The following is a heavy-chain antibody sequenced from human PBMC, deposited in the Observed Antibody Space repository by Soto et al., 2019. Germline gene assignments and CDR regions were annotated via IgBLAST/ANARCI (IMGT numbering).Heavy chain of an antibody. V-gene: IGHV1-69*08. D-gene: IGHD3-10*01. J-gene: IGHJ4*02. CDR1: GGTFSSYT. CDR3: ARELDYYGSGSYPLGDY. CDR2: IIPILGIA. Sequence: QVQLVQSGAEVKKPGSSVKVSCKASGGTFSSYTISWVRQAPGQGLEWMGRIIPILGIANYAQKFQGRVTITADKPTSTADMELSSLRSDDTAVYYCARELDYYGSGSYPLGDYWGQGTLVTVSS.